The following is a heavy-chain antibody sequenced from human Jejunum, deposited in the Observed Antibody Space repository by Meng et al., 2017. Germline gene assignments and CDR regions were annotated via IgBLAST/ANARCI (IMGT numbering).Heavy chain of an antibody. J-gene: IGHJ4*02. CDR1: GFTFSNYD. V-gene: IGHV3-30-3*01. D-gene: IGHD1-26*01. CDR2: ISYDGSNK. CDR3: AREPYTGNFYFNY. Sequence: QGQGGEAGGGVGQPGRYRRRAGAASGFTFSNYDMRWVRQAPGKGLEWVAEISYDGSNKYYADSVKGRFTISRDNSKNTLYLQMNSLRPEDTAVYYCAREPYTGNFYFNYLGQGTLVTVSS.